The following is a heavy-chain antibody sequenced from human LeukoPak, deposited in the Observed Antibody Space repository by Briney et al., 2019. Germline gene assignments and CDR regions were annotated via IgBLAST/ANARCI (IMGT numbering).Heavy chain of an antibody. V-gene: IGHV4-39*07. CDR2: IYYSGST. CDR3: ARGYCSGGSCYPFDY. J-gene: IGHJ4*02. D-gene: IGHD2-15*01. Sequence: SETLSLTCTVSGGSISSSSYYWGWIRQPPGKGLEWIGSIYYSGSTYYNPSLKSRVTISVDRSKNQFSLKLSSVTAADTAVYYCARGYCSGGSCYPFDYWGQGTLVTVSS. CDR1: GGSISSSSYY.